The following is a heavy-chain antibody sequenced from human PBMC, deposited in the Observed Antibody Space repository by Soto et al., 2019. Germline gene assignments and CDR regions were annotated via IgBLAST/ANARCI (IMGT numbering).Heavy chain of an antibody. J-gene: IGHJ3*02. CDR2: MSHSGGT. CDR1: GGSVNSGNYY. V-gene: IGHV4-61*01. Sequence: SETLSLTCAVFGGSVNSGNYYWSWIRQPPGKGLEWIGGMSHSGGTHFNPSLKSRVTISVDTSKNQFSLKMSSVTAADTALYYCARVERGTATTVVDAFDIWGPGTMVTVSS. D-gene: IGHD1-1*01. CDR3: ARVERGTATTVVDAFDI.